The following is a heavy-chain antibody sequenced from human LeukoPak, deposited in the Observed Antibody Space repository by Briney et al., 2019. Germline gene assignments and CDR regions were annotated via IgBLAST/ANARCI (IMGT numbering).Heavy chain of an antibody. D-gene: IGHD3-9*01. CDR2: ISAYNGNT. V-gene: IGHV1-18*01. CDR1: GYTFTSYG. Sequence: GASVKVSCKASGYTFTSYGISWVRQAPGQGLEWMGWISAYNGNTNYAQKLQGRVTMTTDTSTSTAYMELWSLRSDDTAVYYCARVLRYFDWLQKYVQYFDYWGQGTLVTVSS. CDR3: ARVLRYFDWLQKYVQYFDY. J-gene: IGHJ4*02.